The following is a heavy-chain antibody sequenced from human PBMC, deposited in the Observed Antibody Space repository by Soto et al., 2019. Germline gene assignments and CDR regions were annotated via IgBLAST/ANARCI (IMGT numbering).Heavy chain of an antibody. CDR1: GFTFSSYG. D-gene: IGHD3-3*01. J-gene: IGHJ4*02. CDR3: ARGRFSGPKGFPDY. CDR2: IWYDGSNK. Sequence: PGGSLRLSCAASGFTFSSYGMHWVRQAPGKGLEWVAVIWYDGSNKYYADSVKGRFTISRDNSKNTLYLQMNSLRAEDTAVYYCARGRFSGPKGFPDYWGQGTLVTVSS. V-gene: IGHV3-33*01.